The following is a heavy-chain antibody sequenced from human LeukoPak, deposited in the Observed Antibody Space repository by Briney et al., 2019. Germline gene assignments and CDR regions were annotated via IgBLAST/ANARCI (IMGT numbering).Heavy chain of an antibody. Sequence: ASVKVSCKASGYTFTGYYMHWVRQAPGQGLEWMGIINPSGGSTSYAQKFQERVTITRDMSTSTAYMELSSLRSEDTAVYYCAAITSPRYSSSWNRRIHSPEFDYWGQGTLVTVSS. CDR1: GYTFTGYY. CDR3: AAITSPRYSSSWNRRIHSPEFDY. D-gene: IGHD6-13*01. V-gene: IGHV1-46*01. CDR2: INPSGGST. J-gene: IGHJ4*02.